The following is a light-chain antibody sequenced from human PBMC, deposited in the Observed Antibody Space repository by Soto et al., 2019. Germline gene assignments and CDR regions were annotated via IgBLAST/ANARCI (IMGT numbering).Light chain of an antibody. CDR3: AVWDDSLTGWV. Sequence: QSALAQPPSVSGAPGQRVTISCTGSSSNIGAGYDVHWYQQLPGTAPKLLIYANTNRPSGVPGRFSGSKSGTSASLAITGLQAEDEADYYCAVWDDSLTGWVFGGGTKVTVL. J-gene: IGLJ3*02. CDR1: SSNIGAGYD. CDR2: ANT. V-gene: IGLV1-40*01.